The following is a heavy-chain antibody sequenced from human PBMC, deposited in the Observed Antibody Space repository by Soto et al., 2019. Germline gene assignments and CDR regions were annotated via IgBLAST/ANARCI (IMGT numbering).Heavy chain of an antibody. CDR3: APIGYGIYYYYGMEV. J-gene: IGHJ6*02. D-gene: IGHD2-15*01. V-gene: IGHV4-39*01. Sequence: SETLSLTCTVSGGSISSSRYYWGWIRQPPGKGLDWIGCIYYSGSTYYNPSLRSRVTTSVATSQNQFSLTLSSVTAAATAVYYCAPIGYGIYYYYGMEVGGQGATVTASS. CDR2: IYYSGST. CDR1: GGSISSSRYY.